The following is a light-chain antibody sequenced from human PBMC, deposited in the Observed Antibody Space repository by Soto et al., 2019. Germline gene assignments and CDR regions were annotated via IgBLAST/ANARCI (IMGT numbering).Light chain of an antibody. V-gene: IGKV4-1*01. J-gene: IGKJ3*01. CDR1: QSVLYSSNNKNY. CDR3: QQYYKSPIT. Sequence: DIVMTQSPDSLAVSLGERATTNCKSSQSVLYSSNNKNYLAWYQQKPGQPPKLLIYWASTRESGVPDRFSGSGSGTDFTLTISSLQAEDVAVYYCQQYYKSPITFGPGTKVDIK. CDR2: WAS.